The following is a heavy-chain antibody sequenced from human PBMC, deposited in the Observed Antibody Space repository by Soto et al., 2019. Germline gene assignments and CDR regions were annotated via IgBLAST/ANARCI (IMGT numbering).Heavy chain of an antibody. J-gene: IGHJ4*02. CDR2: IRGDSANI. CDR1: GFTFSSYG. Sequence: GGSLRLSCAASGFTFSSYGMNWFRHIPGKGLEWISYIRGDSANIKFADSVKGRFTIARDNARNSLYLQMNSLRAEDTAVYYCARDFAWSFDYWGQGTLVTVSS. D-gene: IGHD2-21*01. V-gene: IGHV3-48*01. CDR3: ARDFAWSFDY.